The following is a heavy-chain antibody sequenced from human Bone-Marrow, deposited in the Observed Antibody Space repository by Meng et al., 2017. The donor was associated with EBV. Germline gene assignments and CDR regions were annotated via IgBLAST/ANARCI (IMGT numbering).Heavy chain of an antibody. CDR3: ARGHTYYDYIWGSYRYPLFDY. D-gene: IGHD3-16*02. Sequence: QLTLQQCGAGLLKPSETLSLPCAVYGGSFSGYYWSWIPQPPGKGLEWIGEINHSGSTNYNPSLKSRVTISVDTSKNQFSLKLSSVTAADTAVYYCARGHTYYDYIWGSYRYPLFDYWGQGTLVTVSS. CDR1: GGSFSGYY. V-gene: IGHV4-34*01. J-gene: IGHJ4*02. CDR2: INHSGST.